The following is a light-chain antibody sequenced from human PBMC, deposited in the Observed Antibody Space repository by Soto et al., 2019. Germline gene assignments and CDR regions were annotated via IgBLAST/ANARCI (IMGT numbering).Light chain of an antibody. CDR3: QQYYSSPPT. CDR1: QSVLYSTNNKSY. V-gene: IGKV4-1*01. Sequence: DIVRTQSPDSLAVSLGERATINCKSSQSVLYSTNNKSYLAWYQQRPGQAPKLLIYWASTRESGVPDRFSGSGSGTDFTLTISSLQAEDVAVYYCQQYYSSPPTFGQGTKLEIK. J-gene: IGKJ2*01. CDR2: WAS.